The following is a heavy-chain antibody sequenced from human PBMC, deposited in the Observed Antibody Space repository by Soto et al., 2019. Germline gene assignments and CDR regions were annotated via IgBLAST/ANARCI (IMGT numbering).Heavy chain of an antibody. CDR2: VGGGGDNT. V-gene: IGHV3-23*01. CDR3: AKRDSGSGRSPPLINY. Sequence: EVQLLESGGGLVQPGGSLRLSCAASGFTFSSYSMNWVRQAPGKGLEGAASVGGGGDNTFYADSVKGRFTISRDDSQNTLYLQMNSLRAEDTAVYFCAKRDSGSGRSPPLINYWGQGTLVTVSS. D-gene: IGHD3-10*01. CDR1: GFTFSSYS. J-gene: IGHJ4*02.